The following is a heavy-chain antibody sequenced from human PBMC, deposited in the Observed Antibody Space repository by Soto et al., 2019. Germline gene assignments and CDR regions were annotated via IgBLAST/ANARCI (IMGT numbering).Heavy chain of an antibody. V-gene: IGHV4-34*01. Sequence: QVQLQQWGAGLLKPSETLSLTCGVYGGSLSGFYWGWIRQSPKKGLEWIGEISHRGSTNYNPSLKSRVTISVDTSKNQFSLKLNSVTAADTALYYCARCDFNSRPRRLNWFDPWGQGTLVTVSS. J-gene: IGHJ5*02. CDR1: GGSLSGFY. CDR3: ARCDFNSRPRRLNWFDP. D-gene: IGHD3-3*01. CDR2: ISHRGST.